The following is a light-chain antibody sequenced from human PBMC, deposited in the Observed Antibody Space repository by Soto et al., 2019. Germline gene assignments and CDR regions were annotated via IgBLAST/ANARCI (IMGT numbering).Light chain of an antibody. J-gene: IGKJ4*01. CDR2: GAS. CDR1: QSISSNY. CDR3: QQFSSYPLT. V-gene: IGKV3-20*01. Sequence: ENVLTQSPGPLSLSPGERATLSCRSSQSISSNYLAWYQQKPGQAPRLLVYGASSRATGTPDRFSGSGSATDFTLIISRLEPEDFAVYYCQQFSSYPLTLGGGTKVDIK.